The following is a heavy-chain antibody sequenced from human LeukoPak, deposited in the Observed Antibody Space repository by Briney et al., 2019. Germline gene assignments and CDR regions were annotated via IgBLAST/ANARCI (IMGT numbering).Heavy chain of an antibody. V-gene: IGHV3-23*01. CDR2: ISGSGGST. CDR1: RFTFSSYD. Sequence: GGSLRLSCAASRFTFSSYDMSWVRQAPGRGLEWVSTISGSGGSTYYADSVKGRFTISRDNSKNTLYLQMNSLRAEDTAVYYCAKDYAESYDDYCDYGGQGTLVTVSS. D-gene: IGHD3/OR15-3a*01. CDR3: AKDYAESYDDYCDY. J-gene: IGHJ4*02.